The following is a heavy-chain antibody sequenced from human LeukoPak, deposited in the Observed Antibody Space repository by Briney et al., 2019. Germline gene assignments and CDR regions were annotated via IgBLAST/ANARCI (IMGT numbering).Heavy chain of an antibody. V-gene: IGHV1-46*01. J-gene: IGHJ6*03. CDR2: INPSGGST. Sequence: APVKVSCKASGYTFTSYYMHWVRQAPGQGLEWMGIINPSGGSTSYAQKFQGRVTMTTDTSTSTAYMELRSLRSDDTAMYYCARRGGKNYGDYLLYYYYMDVWGQGTLVTVSS. CDR3: ARRGGKNYGDYLLYYYYMDV. D-gene: IGHD4-17*01. CDR1: GYTFTSYY.